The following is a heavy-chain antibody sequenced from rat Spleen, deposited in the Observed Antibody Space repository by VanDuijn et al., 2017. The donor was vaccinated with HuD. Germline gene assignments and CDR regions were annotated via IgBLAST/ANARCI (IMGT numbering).Heavy chain of an antibody. CDR1: GFTFSNYD. CDR2: ISPSGGST. CDR3: ARRETRGWYFDF. V-gene: IGHV5-25*01. J-gene: IGHJ1*01. Sequence: EVQLVESGGGLVQPGRSLKLSCAASGFTFSNYDMAWVRQAPTKGLEWVASISPSGGSTYYRDSVKGRFTVSRDNAKSTLYLQMDSLRFEDTATYYCARRETRGWYFDFWGPGTMVTVSS. D-gene: IGHD1-10*01.